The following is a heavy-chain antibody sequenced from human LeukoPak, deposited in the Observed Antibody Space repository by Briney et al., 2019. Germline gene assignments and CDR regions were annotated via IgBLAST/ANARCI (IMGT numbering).Heavy chain of an antibody. V-gene: IGHV4-59*08. CDR2: IYYSGST. CDR3: ARHSYSSSWYPYYFDY. Sequence: PSETLSLTCTVSGGSISNYYWSWIRQPPGKGLEWIGYIYYSGSTNYNPSLKSRVTIPVDTSKNQFSLKLSSVTAADTAVYYCARHSYSSSWYPYYFDYWGQGTLVTVSS. CDR1: GGSISNYY. J-gene: IGHJ4*02. D-gene: IGHD6-13*01.